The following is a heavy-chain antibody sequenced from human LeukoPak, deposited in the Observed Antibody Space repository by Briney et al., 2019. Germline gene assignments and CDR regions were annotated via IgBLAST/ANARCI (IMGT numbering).Heavy chain of an antibody. J-gene: IGHJ4*02. Sequence: GGSLRLSCAASGFTFSSYSMNWVRQAPGKGPEWVSYISSSSSTIYYADSVKGRFTISRDNAKNSLYLQVNSLRAEDTAVYYCARDRDLRYWGQGTLVTVSS. CDR3: ARDRDLRY. D-gene: IGHD3-10*01. CDR2: ISSSSSTI. CDR1: GFTFSSYS. V-gene: IGHV3-48*01.